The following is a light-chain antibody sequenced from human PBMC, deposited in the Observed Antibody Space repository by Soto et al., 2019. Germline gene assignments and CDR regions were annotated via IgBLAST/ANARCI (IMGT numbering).Light chain of an antibody. Sequence: DVQMTQSPSSLSPSVGDRVTITCRASQSFNTWLAWYQQKPGKAPKLLIYKTSILESGVPSRFSGSGSGTEFTLTISSLQPEDSATYYCLQDYSYPWTFGQGTKVHIK. J-gene: IGKJ1*01. CDR1: QSFNTW. CDR3: LQDYSYPWT. V-gene: IGKV1-5*03. CDR2: KTS.